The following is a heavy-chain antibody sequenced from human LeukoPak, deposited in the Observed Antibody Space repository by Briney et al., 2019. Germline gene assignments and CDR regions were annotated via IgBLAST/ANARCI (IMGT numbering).Heavy chain of an antibody. CDR2: ISTSSGYI. J-gene: IGHJ4*02. D-gene: IGHD3-9*01. Sequence: GGSLRLSCAASRFNFNSFVMGWVRQPPGKGLEWVSSISTSSGYIFYADSLKGRVTISRDNAKNSLYLQMNSLRAEDTAVYYCARVPSLRYFDWPYYFDYWGQGTLVTVSS. V-gene: IGHV3-21*06. CDR1: RFNFNSFV. CDR3: ARVPSLRYFDWPYYFDY.